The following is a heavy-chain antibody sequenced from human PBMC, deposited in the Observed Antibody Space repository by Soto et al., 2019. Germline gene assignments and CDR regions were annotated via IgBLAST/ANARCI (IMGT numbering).Heavy chain of an antibody. J-gene: IGHJ4*02. D-gene: IGHD6-6*01. V-gene: IGHV3-30*18. CDR2: KSYYGSNK. CDR3: AKDRQYSMNYFDY. CDR1: GFTFGSYG. Sequence: QVQLVESGGGVVQPGRSLRLSCAASGFTFGSYGLHWVRLAPGKGLEWVAGKSYYGSNKYYADSVKGRFTISRDNSKNTLYMQMNNLRVEDTAVYYCAKDRQYSMNYFDYWGQGTMVTVSS.